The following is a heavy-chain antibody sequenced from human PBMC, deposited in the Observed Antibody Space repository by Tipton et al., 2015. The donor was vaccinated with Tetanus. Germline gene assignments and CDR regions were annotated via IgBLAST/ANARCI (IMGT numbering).Heavy chain of an antibody. Sequence: TLSLTCTVSGGSMSSSDYYRDWIRQAPGKGLEWLAYISSSGSTNSNYFHKSRIKMSRDPSKNQFSLKLASVTAADKAVYFLARANYDSSKKGPFDAWGPGILVIFS. J-gene: IGHJ4*02. D-gene: IGHD3-3*01. V-gene: IGHV4-61*08. CDR3: ARANYDSSKKGPFDA. CDR2: ISSSGST. CDR1: GGSMSSSDYY.